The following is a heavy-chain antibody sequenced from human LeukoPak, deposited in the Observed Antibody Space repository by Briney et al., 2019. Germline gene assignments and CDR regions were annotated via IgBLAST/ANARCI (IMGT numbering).Heavy chain of an antibody. CDR1: GGSFSGYY. V-gene: IGHV4-34*01. CDR2: INHSGST. J-gene: IGHJ6*03. CDR3: ARHRYYYGRHYYYMDV. D-gene: IGHD3-10*01. Sequence: KPSETLSLTCAVYGGSFSGYYWSWIRQPPGKGLEWIGEINHSGSTNYNPSLKSRVTISVDTSKNQFSLKLSSVTAADTAVYYCARHRYYYGRHYYYMDVWGKGTTVTISS.